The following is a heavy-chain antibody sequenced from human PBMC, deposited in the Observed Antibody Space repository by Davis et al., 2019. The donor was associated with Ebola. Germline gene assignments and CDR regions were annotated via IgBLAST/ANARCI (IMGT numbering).Heavy chain of an antibody. CDR2: IFPGDSDT. Sequence: GESLKISCKGSGYSFTKYWIVWVRQMPGKGLECMGIIFPGDSDTRYSPSFQGKVTISADKSISTAYLQWSSLKASDTAMYYCATLRRTITGMDDGFDIWGQGTMVTVSS. J-gene: IGHJ3*02. CDR3: ATLRRTITGMDDGFDI. V-gene: IGHV5-51*01. CDR1: GYSFTKYW. D-gene: IGHD1-20*01.